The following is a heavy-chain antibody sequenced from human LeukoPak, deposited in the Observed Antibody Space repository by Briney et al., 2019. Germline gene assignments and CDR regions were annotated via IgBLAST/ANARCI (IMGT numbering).Heavy chain of an antibody. D-gene: IGHD3-10*01. Sequence: SETLSLTCTVSGASISGYYWSWIRQPPGKGLEWIGEINHSGSTNYNPSLKSRVTISVDTSKNQFSLKLSSVTAADTAVYYCARFSRITMVRGTFDYWGQGTLVTVSS. J-gene: IGHJ4*02. CDR2: INHSGST. CDR3: ARFSRITMVRGTFDY. CDR1: GASISGYY. V-gene: IGHV4-34*01.